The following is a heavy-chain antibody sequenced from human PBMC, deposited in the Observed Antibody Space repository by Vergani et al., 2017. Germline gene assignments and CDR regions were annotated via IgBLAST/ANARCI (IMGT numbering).Heavy chain of an antibody. V-gene: IGHV3-23*01. Sequence: EVQLLESGGGLVQPGGSLRLSCAASGFTFSSYAMSWVRQAPGKGLEWVSAISGSGGSTYYADSVKGRFTISRDNSISTAYLQWSSLKASDTVMYYCARQFIAAQPNYYYGMDVWGQGTMVTVSS. D-gene: IGHD6-6*01. J-gene: IGHJ6*02. CDR1: GFTFSSYA. CDR3: ARQFIAAQPNYYYGMDV. CDR2: ISGSGGST.